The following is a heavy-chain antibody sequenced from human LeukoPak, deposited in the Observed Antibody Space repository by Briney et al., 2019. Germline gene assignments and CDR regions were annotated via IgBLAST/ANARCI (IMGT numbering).Heavy chain of an antibody. V-gene: IGHV1-69*13. CDR2: IIPIFGTA. J-gene: IGHJ5*02. Sequence: ASVKVSCKASGGTFSSYAISWVRQAPGQGLEWMGGIIPIFGTANYAQKFQGRVTITADESTSTAYMELSSLRSEDTAVYYCARVAAAAGTVWFDPWGQGTLVTVSS. CDR3: ARVAAAAGTVWFDP. D-gene: IGHD6-13*01. CDR1: GGTFSSYA.